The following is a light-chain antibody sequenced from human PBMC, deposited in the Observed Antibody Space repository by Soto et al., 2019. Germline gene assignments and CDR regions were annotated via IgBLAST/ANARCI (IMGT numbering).Light chain of an antibody. CDR3: CLYVRSSTFYV. V-gene: IGLV2-23*01. CDR2: EGS. Sequence: QSALTQPASVSGSPGQSITISCTGTSSDVGDYKLVSWYQQHPGKAPKLMIYEGSKRPSGVSNRFSGSKSGNTASLTIAGLQAEDEAGYYCCLYVRSSTFYVFGTGTKVTVL. J-gene: IGLJ1*01. CDR1: SSDVGDYKL.